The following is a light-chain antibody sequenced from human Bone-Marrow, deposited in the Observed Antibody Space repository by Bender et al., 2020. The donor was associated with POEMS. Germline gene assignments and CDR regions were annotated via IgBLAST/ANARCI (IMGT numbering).Light chain of an antibody. CDR2: SSH. Sequence: QSVLTQPPSASGTPGQRVTISCSGGSSNIGAHAVNWYQHLPGTAPKLLIYSSHRRPSEVPDRFSGSRSGTSASLAISGLQSEDEADYFCSSYTDDVSTFVVFGGGTKLTVL. J-gene: IGLJ2*01. CDR1: SSNIGAHA. V-gene: IGLV1-44*01. CDR3: SSYTDDVSTFVV.